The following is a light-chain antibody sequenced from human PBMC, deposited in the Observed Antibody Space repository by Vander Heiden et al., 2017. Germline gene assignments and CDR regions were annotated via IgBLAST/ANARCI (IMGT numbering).Light chain of an antibody. CDR1: QSVSSS. V-gene: IGKV3-11*01. CDR3: QQRSNWPPS. J-gene: IGKJ4*01. Sequence: EIVLTQSPATLSLSPGERATLSSRASQSVSSSLAWYHPKPDQAPTPLISDASNRATGIPARFSGSGSGTDFTLTISSLEPEDFAVYYCQQRSNWPPSFGGGTKVEIK. CDR2: DAS.